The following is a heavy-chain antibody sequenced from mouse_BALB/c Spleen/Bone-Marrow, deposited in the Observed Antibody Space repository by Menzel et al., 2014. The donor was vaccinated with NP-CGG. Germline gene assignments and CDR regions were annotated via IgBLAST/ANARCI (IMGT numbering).Heavy chain of an antibody. CDR3: ARDRAAHYYGSSFYFDY. J-gene: IGHJ2*01. Sequence: EVKLQESGGGLVKPGGSLKLSCAASGFTFSDYYMYWVRQTPEKRLEWVATISDGGSYTYYPDSVKGRFTISRDDAKNNLYLQMSRLKSEDTAMYYCARDRAAHYYGSSFYFDYWGQGTTLTVSS. CDR2: ISDGGSYT. CDR1: GFTFSDYY. D-gene: IGHD1-1*01. V-gene: IGHV5-4*02.